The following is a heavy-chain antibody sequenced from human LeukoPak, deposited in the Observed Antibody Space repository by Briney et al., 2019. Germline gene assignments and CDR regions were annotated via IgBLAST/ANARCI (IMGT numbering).Heavy chain of an antibody. D-gene: IGHD2-2*01. J-gene: IGHJ4*02. CDR2: ISSDGGTT. CDR3: VKDRYVDY. V-gene: IGHV3-64D*06. Sequence: GGSLRLSCSASGFTFSSYAMHWVRQAPGKGLQYVSSISSDGGTTYYADSVKGRFTISRDNSKNTLHLQMSSLRSEDTAVYYCVKDRYVDYWGQGTLVTVSS. CDR1: GFTFSSYA.